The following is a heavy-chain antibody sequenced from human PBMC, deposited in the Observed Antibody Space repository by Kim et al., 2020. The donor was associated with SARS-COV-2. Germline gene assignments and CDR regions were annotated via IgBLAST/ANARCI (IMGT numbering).Heavy chain of an antibody. D-gene: IGHD5-12*01. CDR1: GFTFSSYG. CDR3: AKDGFNGVSYYYYGMDV. V-gene: IGHV3-33*06. J-gene: IGHJ6*02. Sequence: GESLRLSCAASGFTFSSYGMHWVRQAPGEGLEWVAVIWYDGSNKYYADSVKGRFTISRDNSKNTLYLQMNSLRAEDTAVYYCAKDGFNGVSYYYYGMDVWGQGTTVTVSS. CDR2: IWYDGSNK.